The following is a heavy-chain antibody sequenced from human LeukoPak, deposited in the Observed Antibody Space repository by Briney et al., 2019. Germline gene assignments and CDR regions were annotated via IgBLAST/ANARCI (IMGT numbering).Heavy chain of an antibody. V-gene: IGHV3-21*04. CDR1: GFTFSSYG. CDR2: ISSGSTNI. D-gene: IGHD3-3*01. J-gene: IGHJ6*02. CDR3: ARVFQEPKITTFGVVTPYYYYGMDV. Sequence: GGSLRLSCAASGFTFSSYGMNWVRQTPGKGLEWVSSISSGSTNIFYADSVKGRFTISRDNAKNSLYLQMNSLRAEDTAVYYCARVFQEPKITTFGVVTPYYYYGMDVWGQGTTVTVSS.